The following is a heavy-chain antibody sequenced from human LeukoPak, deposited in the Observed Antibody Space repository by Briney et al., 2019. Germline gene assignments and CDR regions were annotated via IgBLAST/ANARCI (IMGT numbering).Heavy chain of an antibody. CDR1: GSTFSTYT. Sequence: GGSLRLSCAASGSTFSTYTMNWVRQAPGKGLEWVSSISTTSTYTYYADSVKGRFTISRDNSKNTLYLQMNSLRAEDTAVYYCANLPTGGYFDYWGQGTLVTVSS. V-gene: IGHV3-21*01. D-gene: IGHD7-27*01. J-gene: IGHJ4*02. CDR2: ISTTSTYT. CDR3: ANLPTGGYFDY.